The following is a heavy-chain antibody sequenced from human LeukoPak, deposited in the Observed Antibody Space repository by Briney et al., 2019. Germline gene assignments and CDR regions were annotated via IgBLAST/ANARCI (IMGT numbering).Heavy chain of an antibody. J-gene: IGHJ6*02. D-gene: IGHD5-24*01. V-gene: IGHV3-23*01. Sequence: GGSLRLSCAASGFTFSSYAMSWVRKAPGKGLEWVSAISGSGGSTYYADSVKGRFTISRDNSKNTLYLQMNSLRAEDTAVYYCAKDAGYGYNDYYYGMDVWGQGTTVTVSS. CDR3: AKDAGYGYNDYYYGMDV. CDR2: ISGSGGST. CDR1: GFTFSSYA.